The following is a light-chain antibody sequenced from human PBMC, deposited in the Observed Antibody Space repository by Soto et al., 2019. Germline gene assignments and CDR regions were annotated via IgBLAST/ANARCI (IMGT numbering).Light chain of an antibody. CDR2: DVS. V-gene: IGLV2-14*01. CDR1: RSDVGGYNY. Sequence: QSALTRPASVSGSPGQSITISCTGTRSDVGGYNYVSWYQQHPGKAPKFMIYDVSNRPSGVSNRFSGSKSGNTASLTISGLQAEDEADYYCSSYTTSNTRQIVFGTGTKVTVL. CDR3: SSYTTSNTRQIV. J-gene: IGLJ1*01.